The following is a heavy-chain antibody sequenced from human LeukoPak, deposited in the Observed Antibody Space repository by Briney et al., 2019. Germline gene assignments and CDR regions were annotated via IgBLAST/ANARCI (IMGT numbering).Heavy chain of an antibody. CDR1: GFTFDDYA. V-gene: IGHV3-9*01. D-gene: IGHD5-18*01. J-gene: IGHJ4*02. CDR2: ISWNSGSI. CDR3: AKDIGYSYGYADY. Sequence: GRSLRLSCAASGFTFDDYAMHWVRHAPGKGLEWVSGISWNSGSIGYADSVKGRFTISRDNAKNSLYLQMNSLRAEDTALYYCAKDIGYSYGYADYWGQGTLVTVSS.